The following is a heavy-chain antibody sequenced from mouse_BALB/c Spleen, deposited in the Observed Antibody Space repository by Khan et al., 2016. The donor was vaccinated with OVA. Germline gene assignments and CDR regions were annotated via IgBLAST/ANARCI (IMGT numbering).Heavy chain of an antibody. D-gene: IGHD2-12*01. CDR2: INTYTGEA. Sequence: QIQLVQSGPELKKPGETVKISCKASGYSFTNYGMNWVKQSPGKALKWMGWINTYTGEATYADDLEGRFAFSLETSANTAYLQINLLKSEGTATDFCARPPYYTYTIAYWGQGTSVTVSS. CDR1: GYSFTNYG. CDR3: ARPPYYTYTIAY. V-gene: IGHV9-3-1*01. J-gene: IGHJ4*01.